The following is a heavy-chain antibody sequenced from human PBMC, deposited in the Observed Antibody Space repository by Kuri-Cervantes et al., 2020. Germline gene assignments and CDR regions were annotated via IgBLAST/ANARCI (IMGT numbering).Heavy chain of an antibody. CDR3: ARTTGAIDY. CDR1: GDSVSSNSAA. V-gene: IGHV6-1*01. CDR2: TYYRSKWYN. J-gene: IGHJ4*02. Sequence: LRLSCAISGDSVSSNSAAWNWIWQSPSRGLEWLGRTYYRSKWYNEYAVSVKSRIIINPDTSKNQFSLHLNSVTPEDTAVYYCARTTGAIDYWGQGTMVTVSS. D-gene: IGHD1-1*01.